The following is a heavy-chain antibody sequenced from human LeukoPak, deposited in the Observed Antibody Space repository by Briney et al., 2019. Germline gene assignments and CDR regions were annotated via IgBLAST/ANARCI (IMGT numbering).Heavy chain of an antibody. CDR2: ISGFGT. CDR3: AKDSTAYNGVYDAFDV. V-gene: IGHV3-23*01. CDR1: GFSFSVYT. Sequence: PGGSLRLSCAAFGFSFSVYTMSWVRQAPGKGLEWVSVISGFGTFYADSVKGRFTISRDDSKNTLYLQMNSLRADDTAVYYCAKDSTAYNGVYDAFDVWGQGTMVTVSS. J-gene: IGHJ3*01. D-gene: IGHD1-1*01.